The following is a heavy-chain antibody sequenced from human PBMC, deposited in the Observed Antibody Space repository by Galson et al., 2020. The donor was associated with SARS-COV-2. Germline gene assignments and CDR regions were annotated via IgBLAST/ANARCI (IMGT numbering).Heavy chain of an antibody. Sequence: GGSLRLSCAASGFTVSSNYMSWVRQAPGKGLEWVSVIYSGGSTYYADSVTGRFTISRHNSKNTLYLQMNSLRAEDTAVYYCARVGLGYCSSTSCLGLAVDIWGQGTMVTVSS. CDR2: IYSGGST. CDR3: ARVGLGYCSSTSCLGLAVDI. J-gene: IGHJ3*02. D-gene: IGHD2-2*01. V-gene: IGHV3-53*04. CDR1: GFTVSSNY.